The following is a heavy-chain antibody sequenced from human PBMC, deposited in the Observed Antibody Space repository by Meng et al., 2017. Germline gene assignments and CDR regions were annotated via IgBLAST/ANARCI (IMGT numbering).Heavy chain of an antibody. V-gene: IGHV3-33*01. CDR3: ASLGMRFNSTSLKFDY. CDR1: GFTFSSYG. Sequence: GESLKISCAASGFTFSSYGMHWVRQAPGKGLEWVAVIWYDGSNKYYADSVKGRFAISRDNSKNTLYLQMNSLRAEDTAMYYCASLGMRFNSTSLKFDYWGQGTLVTVSS. CDR2: IWYDGSNK. D-gene: IGHD6-6*01. J-gene: IGHJ4*02.